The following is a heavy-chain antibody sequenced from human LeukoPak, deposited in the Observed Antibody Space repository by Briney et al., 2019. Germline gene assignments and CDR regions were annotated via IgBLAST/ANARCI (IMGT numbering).Heavy chain of an antibody. D-gene: IGHD2-21*01. CDR2: INPNSGGT. J-gene: IGHJ5*02. Sequence: GASVKVSCKAFGYTFTGYYMHWVRQAPGQGLEWMGWINPNSGGTNYAQKFQGRVTMTRDTSISTAYMELSRLRSDDTAVYYCARDYCGGECYGLNNWFDPWGQGTLVTVSS. CDR1: GYTFTGYY. CDR3: ARDYCGGECYGLNNWFDP. V-gene: IGHV1-2*02.